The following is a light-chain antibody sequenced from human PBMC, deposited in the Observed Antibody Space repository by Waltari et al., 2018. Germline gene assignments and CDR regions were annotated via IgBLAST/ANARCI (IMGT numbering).Light chain of an antibody. Sequence: DIQMTQPPSPLSAFAGDRVPITCQANQDIYNSLNWYQQKPGKAPNLLIYGASNLEPGVPSRFSGSGSGTHFTFTISSLQPDDFATYYGQQYDTPLSFGGGTKVAIK. CDR3: QQYDTPLS. V-gene: IGKV1-33*01. CDR2: GAS. J-gene: IGKJ4*01. CDR1: QDIYNS.